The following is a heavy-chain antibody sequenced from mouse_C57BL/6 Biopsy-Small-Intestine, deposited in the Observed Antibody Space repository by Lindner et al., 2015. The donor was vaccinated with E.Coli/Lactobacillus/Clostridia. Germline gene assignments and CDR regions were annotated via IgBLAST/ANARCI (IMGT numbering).Heavy chain of an antibody. CDR3: AGFDYDAGVFDY. CDR2: IYLGDGDT. Sequence: VQLQESGPEVVKPGASVKISCKASGNAFSSSWMNWVKQRPGKGLEWIGRIYLGDGDTNYNGKFKGKATLTADKSSSTSYMQLTNLTSEDSAVYFCAGFDYDAGVFDYWGQGTTLTVSS. D-gene: IGHD2-4*01. CDR1: GNAFSSSW. V-gene: IGHV1-82*01. J-gene: IGHJ2*01.